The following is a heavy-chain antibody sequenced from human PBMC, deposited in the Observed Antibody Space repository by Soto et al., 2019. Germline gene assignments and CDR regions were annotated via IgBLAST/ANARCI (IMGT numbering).Heavy chain of an antibody. CDR3: ASKSPGTGNYYMDV. CDR2: ISGGGSTI. J-gene: IGHJ6*03. Sequence: GGSLRLSCAASGFTFSIYSMNWVRQAPGKGLEWVSYISGGGSTIYHADSVKGRFTISRDNAKNSLYLQMNSLRAEDTAVYYCASKSPGTGNYYMDVWGKGTTVTVSS. V-gene: IGHV3-48*01. CDR1: GFTFSIYS. D-gene: IGHD6-13*01.